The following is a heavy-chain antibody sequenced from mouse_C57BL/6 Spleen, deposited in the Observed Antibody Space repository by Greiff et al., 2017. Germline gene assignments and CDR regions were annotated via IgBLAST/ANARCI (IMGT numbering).Heavy chain of an antibody. CDR3: AREDDYGSSYGYAMDY. CDR2: IYPRSGNT. J-gene: IGHJ4*01. CDR1: GYTFTSYG. D-gene: IGHD1-1*01. Sequence: QVQLQQSGAELARPGASVKLSCKASGYTFTSYGISWVKQRTGQGLEWIGEIYPRSGNTYYNEKFKGKATLTADKASSTAYMELRSLTSEDAEVYFCAREDDYGSSYGYAMDYWGQGTSVTVSS. V-gene: IGHV1-81*01.